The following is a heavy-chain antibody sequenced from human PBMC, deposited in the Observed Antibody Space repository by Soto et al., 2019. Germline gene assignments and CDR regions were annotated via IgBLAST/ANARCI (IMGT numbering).Heavy chain of an antibody. J-gene: IGHJ4*02. CDR1: GGSISSGGYY. D-gene: IGHD1-26*01. Sequence: SETLSLTCTVSGGSISSGGYYWSWIRQHPGKGLEWIGYIYYSGSTYYNPSLKSRVTISVDTSKNQFSLKLSSVTAADTAVYYCARDSSGIVGATYFDYWGQGTLVTVSS. CDR3: ARDSSGIVGATYFDY. V-gene: IGHV4-31*03. CDR2: IYYSGST.